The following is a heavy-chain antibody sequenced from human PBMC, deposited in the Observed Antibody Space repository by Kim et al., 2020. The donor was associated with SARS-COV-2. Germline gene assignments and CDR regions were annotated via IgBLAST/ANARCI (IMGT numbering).Heavy chain of an antibody. J-gene: IGHJ4*02. CDR3: AGSATVTTVDY. Sequence: NYNPSLTSRVTISVDTSKNQFSLKLSSVTAADTAVYYCAGSATVTTVDYWGQGTLVTVSS. D-gene: IGHD4-17*01. V-gene: IGHV4-59*01.